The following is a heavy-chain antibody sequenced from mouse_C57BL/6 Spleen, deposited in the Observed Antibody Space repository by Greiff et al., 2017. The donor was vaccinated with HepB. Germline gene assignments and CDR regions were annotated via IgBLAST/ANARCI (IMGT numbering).Heavy chain of an antibody. CDR3: ARTTTVVATTSFYAMDY. V-gene: IGHV1-69*01. CDR1: GYTFTSYW. Sequence: QVQLKQSGAELVMPGASVKLSCKASGYTFTSYWMHWVKQRPGQGLEWIGEIDPSDSYTNYNQKFKGKSTLTVDKSSSTAYMQLSSLTSEDSAVYYCARTTTVVATTSFYAMDYWGQGTSVTVSS. D-gene: IGHD1-1*01. J-gene: IGHJ4*01. CDR2: IDPSDSYT.